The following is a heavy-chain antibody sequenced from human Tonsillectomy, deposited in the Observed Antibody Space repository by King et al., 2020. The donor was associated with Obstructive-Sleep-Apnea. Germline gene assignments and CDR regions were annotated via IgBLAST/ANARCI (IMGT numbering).Heavy chain of an antibody. J-gene: IGHJ6*02. D-gene: IGHD2-2*02. CDR1: GYTFTGYY. V-gene: IGHV1-2*04. Sequence: QLVQSGAEVKTPGASVKVSCKASGYTFTGYYIHWVRQAPGQGLEWMGWINPNSGGTNYAQKFQGWVTMTGDTSISTAYMEMSRLKSDDTALYYCASAIGIPAAIDGLDVWDQGTTVTVSS. CDR2: INPNSGGT. CDR3: ASAIGIPAAIDGLDV.